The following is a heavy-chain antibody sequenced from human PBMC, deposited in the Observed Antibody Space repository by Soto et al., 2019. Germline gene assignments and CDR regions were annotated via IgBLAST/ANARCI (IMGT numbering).Heavy chain of an antibody. Sequence: PGESLKISCKGSGYSFTSYWIGWVRQMPGKGLEWMGIIYPGDSDTRYSPSFQGQVTISADKSISTAYLQWSSLKASDTAMYYCARHWNEWGRYYYMDVWGKGTTVTVSS. CDR3: ARHWNEWGRYYYMDV. D-gene: IGHD1-1*01. CDR2: IYPGDSDT. CDR1: GYSFTSYW. J-gene: IGHJ6*03. V-gene: IGHV5-51*01.